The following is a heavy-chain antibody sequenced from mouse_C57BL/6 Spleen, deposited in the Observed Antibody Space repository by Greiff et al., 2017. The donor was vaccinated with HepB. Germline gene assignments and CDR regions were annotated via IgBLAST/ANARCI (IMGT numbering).Heavy chain of an antibody. V-gene: IGHV1-9*01. CDR2: ILPGSGST. Sequence: VKLLESGAELMKPGASVKLSCKATGYTFTGYWIEWVKQRPGHGLEWIGEILPGSGSTNYNEKFKGKATFTADTSSNTAYMQLSSLTTEDSAIYYCARRSPSTVVAPYYAMDYWGQGTSVTVSS. CDR3: ARRSPSTVVAPYYAMDY. CDR1: GYTFTGYW. D-gene: IGHD1-1*01. J-gene: IGHJ4*01.